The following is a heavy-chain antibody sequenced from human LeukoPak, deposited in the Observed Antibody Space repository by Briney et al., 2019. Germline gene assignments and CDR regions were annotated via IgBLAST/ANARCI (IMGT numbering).Heavy chain of an antibody. Sequence: PGGSLTLSCAASGFTFSTWWMSWVRHAPGEGLEWVANIQQGGNEKDSVDSVEGRFTISRDNAKNSLYLQMHSLRVEDTAVYYCASRIVGTPDYFDYWGQGTLVTVSS. CDR1: GFTFSTWW. J-gene: IGHJ4*02. CDR2: IQQGGNEK. CDR3: ASRIVGTPDYFDY. V-gene: IGHV3-7*01. D-gene: IGHD1-26*01.